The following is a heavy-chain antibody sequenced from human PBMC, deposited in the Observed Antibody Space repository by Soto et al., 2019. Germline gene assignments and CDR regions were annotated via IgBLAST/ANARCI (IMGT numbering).Heavy chain of an antibody. D-gene: IGHD6-19*01. J-gene: IGHJ3*02. Sequence: GGSQRLSYAASGFSLSGYWVHWVRQAPGKGLVWVSRIDTYGSATKYADSVEGRFSISKDNAENTLYLQMNNLRADDTAVYYCVRVLKSIGWDNDVFDIWGQGTMVTVSS. V-gene: IGHV3-74*01. CDR1: GFSLSGYW. CDR3: VRVLKSIGWDNDVFDI. CDR2: IDTYGSAT.